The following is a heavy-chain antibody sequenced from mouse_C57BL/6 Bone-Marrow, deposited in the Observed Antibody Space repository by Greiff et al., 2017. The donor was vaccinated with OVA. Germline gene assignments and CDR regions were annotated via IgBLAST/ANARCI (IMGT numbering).Heavy chain of an antibody. CDR3: ARGRAMDY. V-gene: IGHV1-50*01. CDR1: GYTFTSYW. J-gene: IGHJ4*01. CDR2: IDPSDSYT. Sequence: VKLQQPGAELVKPGASVKLSCKASGYTFTSYWMQWVKQRPGQGLEWIGEIDPSDSYTNYNQKFKGKATLTVDTSSSTAYMQLSSLTSEDSAVYYCARGRAMDYWGQGTSVTVSS.